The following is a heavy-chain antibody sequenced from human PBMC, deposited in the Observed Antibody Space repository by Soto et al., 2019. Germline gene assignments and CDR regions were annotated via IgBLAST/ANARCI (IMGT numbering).Heavy chain of an antibody. J-gene: IGHJ4*02. V-gene: IGHV3-33*01. D-gene: IGHD5-12*01. CDR1: GFTFSSYG. Sequence: PVGSLRLSGAASGFTFSSYGMHWVRQAPGKGLEWVAVIWYDGSNKYYADSVKGRFTISRDNSKNTLYLQMNSLRAEDTAVYYCARDQPSVDIVATVFDYWGQGQWSPSPQ. CDR2: IWYDGSNK. CDR3: ARDQPSVDIVATVFDY.